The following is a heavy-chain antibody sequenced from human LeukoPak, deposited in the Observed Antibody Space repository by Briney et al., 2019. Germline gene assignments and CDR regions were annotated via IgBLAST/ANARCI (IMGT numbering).Heavy chain of an antibody. D-gene: IGHD3-9*01. CDR2: IKQDGSEE. CDR3: ARDRDTHYDILTGYYSGYFDY. J-gene: IGHJ4*02. V-gene: IGHV3-7*01. CDR1: GFTFSRYW. Sequence: GGSLRLSCAASGFTFSRYWMSWVRQAPGKGLEWVANIKQDGSEEQYLDAVKGRFTISRDNAKNSMFLEMNSLRAEDTAVYYCARDRDTHYDILTGYYSGYFDYWGQGTLVTVSP.